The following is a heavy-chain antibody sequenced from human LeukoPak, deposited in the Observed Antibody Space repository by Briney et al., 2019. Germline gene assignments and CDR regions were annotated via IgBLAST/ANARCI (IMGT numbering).Heavy chain of an antibody. J-gene: IGHJ6*02. CDR1: GGSFSGYY. CDR3: AVLTMVPRSYGMDV. Sequence: PSHTLSLTCAVYGGSFSGYYWSSIRHPPGKGLELIGDITLSGTTNSIQSLKSRVTISVDTSKCQFSLKLSSVTAADTAVYYCAVLTMVPRSYGMDVWGQGTTVTASS. D-gene: IGHD3-10*01. V-gene: IGHV4-34*01. CDR2: ITLSGTT.